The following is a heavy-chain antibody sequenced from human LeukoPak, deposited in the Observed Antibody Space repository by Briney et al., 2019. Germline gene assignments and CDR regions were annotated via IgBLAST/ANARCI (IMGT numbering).Heavy chain of an antibody. J-gene: IGHJ4*02. V-gene: IGHV3-53*01. D-gene: IGHD5/OR15-5a*01. CDR3: ARGDGVYVY. CDR1: GFTVSSNY. Sequence: SGGSLRLSCAASGFTVSSNYMTWVRQAPGQGLEWVSVIYFGGTTYYADSVKGRFTISRDNSKNTVHLQMNSLRVEDTAVYYCARGDGVYVYWGQGTLVTVSS. CDR2: IYFGGTT.